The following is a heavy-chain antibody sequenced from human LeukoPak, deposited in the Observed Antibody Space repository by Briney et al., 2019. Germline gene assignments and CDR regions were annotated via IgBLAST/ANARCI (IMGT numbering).Heavy chain of an antibody. CDR1: GFTFSSYA. Sequence: PGGSLTLPCAASGFTFSSYAMSWVRQAPGKGLEWVSAISGSGGSTYYADSVKGRFTISRDDSKSTLFLQMNGLRAEDTAIYYCAKDKVPDGRWEVDYWGLGTPVTVSS. CDR3: AKDKVPDGRWEVDY. J-gene: IGHJ4*02. D-gene: IGHD1-26*01. V-gene: IGHV3-23*01. CDR2: ISGSGGST.